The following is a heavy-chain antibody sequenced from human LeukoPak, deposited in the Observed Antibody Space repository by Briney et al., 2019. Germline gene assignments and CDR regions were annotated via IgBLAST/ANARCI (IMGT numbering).Heavy chain of an antibody. CDR3: ARVFGSSWPYYNWFDP. CDR1: GFTVSSNY. CDR2: IYSGGST. V-gene: IGHV3-53*01. Sequence: PGGSLRLSCAASGFTVSSNYMSWVRQAPGKGLEWVSIIYSGGSTYYADSVQGRFTISRDNSKNTLFLRMNSLRAEDTAVYYCARVFGSSWPYYNWFDPWGQGTLVTVSS. J-gene: IGHJ5*02. D-gene: IGHD6-13*01.